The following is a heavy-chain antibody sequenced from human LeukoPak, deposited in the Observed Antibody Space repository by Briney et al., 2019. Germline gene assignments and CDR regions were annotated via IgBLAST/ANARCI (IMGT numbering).Heavy chain of an antibody. D-gene: IGHD3-22*01. CDR2: INPNSGGT. Sequence: GASVKVSCKASGGTFSSYAISWVRQAPGQGLEWMGWINPNSGGTNYAQKFQGRVTMTRDTSISTAYMELSRLRSDDTAVYYCARVSGGVVVVDTRFDYWGQGTLVTVSS. CDR3: ARVSGGVVVVDTRFDY. V-gene: IGHV1-2*02. CDR1: GGTFSSYA. J-gene: IGHJ4*02.